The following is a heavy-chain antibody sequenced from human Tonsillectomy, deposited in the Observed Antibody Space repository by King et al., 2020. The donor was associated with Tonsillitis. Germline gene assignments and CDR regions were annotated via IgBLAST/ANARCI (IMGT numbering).Heavy chain of an antibody. Sequence: QLQESGPGLVKPSETLSLTCTVSGGSISSYYWSWIRQPPGKGLEWIGYIYYSGSTNYNPSLKSRVTISVDTSKNQFSLKLSSVTAAGTAVYYCARGPGGWAAKYYYYYGMDVWGQGTTVTVSS. J-gene: IGHJ6*02. CDR1: GGSISSYY. V-gene: IGHV4-59*01. CDR2: IYYSGST. D-gene: IGHD3-16*01. CDR3: ARGPGGWAAKYYYYYGMDV.